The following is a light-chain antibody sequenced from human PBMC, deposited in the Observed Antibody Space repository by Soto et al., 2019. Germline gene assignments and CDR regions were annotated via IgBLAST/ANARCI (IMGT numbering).Light chain of an antibody. Sequence: DIRMTQSPSSLSASVGDRVTITCRASQSIDTHLNWYQQHPGKAPNALIYEASNLQSGVPSGFSGSGSGTDFTLTISGLQPDDSATYYCHQTYSPPDTFGQGSMVDI. CDR2: EAS. CDR3: HQTYSPPDT. V-gene: IGKV1-39*01. CDR1: QSIDTH. J-gene: IGKJ1*01.